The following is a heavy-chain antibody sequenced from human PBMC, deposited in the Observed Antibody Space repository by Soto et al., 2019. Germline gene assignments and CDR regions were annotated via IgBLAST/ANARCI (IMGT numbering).Heavy chain of an antibody. V-gene: IGHV3-11*01. J-gene: IGHJ6*02. Sequence: QVQLVESGGGLVKPGGSLRLSCAASGFTFSDYYMSWIRQAPGKGLEWVSYISSSGSTIYYADSVKGRFTISRDNAKNSLYLQMNSLRAEDTAVYYCARDRLSYQPESGYPHPSHGMDVWGQGTTVTVSS. CDR3: ARDRLSYQPESGYPHPSHGMDV. D-gene: IGHD5-12*01. CDR2: ISSSGSTI. CDR1: GFTFSDYY.